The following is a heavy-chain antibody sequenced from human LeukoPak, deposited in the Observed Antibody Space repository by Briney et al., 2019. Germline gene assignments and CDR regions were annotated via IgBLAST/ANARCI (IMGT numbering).Heavy chain of an antibody. D-gene: IGHD4-11*01. V-gene: IGHV4-34*01. CDR1: GGSFSGYY. J-gene: IGHJ4*02. CDR3: ARGLQYYDY. CDR2: INHSGST. Sequence: PSETLSLTCAVYGGSFSGYYWSWIRQPLGKGLEWIGEINHSGSTNYNPSLKSRVTISVDTSKNQFSLKLSSVTAADTAVYYCARGLQYYDYWGQGTLVTVSS.